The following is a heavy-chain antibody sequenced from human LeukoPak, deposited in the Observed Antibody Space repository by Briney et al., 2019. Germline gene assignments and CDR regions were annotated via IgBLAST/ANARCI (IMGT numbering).Heavy chain of an antibody. CDR1: GFIFNNYG. V-gene: IGHV3-23*01. D-gene: IGHD3-22*01. CDR2: ISNDGGGT. Sequence: GGSLRLSCAASGFIFNNYGLIWVRQARGNVLEWGSAISNDGGGTTYADFGKVRFTISRDKYKNTRCRQMKSLRAEDTALYYCAKGSSGYFLDLWGQGTLVTVSS. J-gene: IGHJ5*02. CDR3: AKGSSGYFLDL.